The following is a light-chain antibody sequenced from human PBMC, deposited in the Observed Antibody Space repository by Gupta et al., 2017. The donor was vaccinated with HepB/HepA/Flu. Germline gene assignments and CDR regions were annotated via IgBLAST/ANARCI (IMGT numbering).Light chain of an antibody. CDR2: TNN. V-gene: IGLV1-44*01. J-gene: IGLJ1*01. CDR3: AAWDDSLNGYV. CDR1: WSNIGSNT. Sequence: QSVLTQPPSASGTPGQRVTISCSGRWSNIGSNTVSWYQQLPGTAPKVLIATNNQRPSGVPDRFSGSRSGTSASLAISGLQSDDEAHYYCAAWDDSLNGYVFGTGTKVT.